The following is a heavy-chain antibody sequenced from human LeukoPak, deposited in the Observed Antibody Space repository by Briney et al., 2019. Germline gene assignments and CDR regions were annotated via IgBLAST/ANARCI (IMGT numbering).Heavy chain of an antibody. V-gene: IGHV4-39*01. Sequence: SETLSLTCTAFGGSISSSSYYWGWIRQPPGKGLEWIGSIYYSGSTYYNPSLKSRVTISVDTSKNQFSLKLSSVTAADTAVYYCARQYYDILTGYSRGAFDIWGQGTMVTVSS. CDR1: GGSISSSSYY. CDR3: ARQYYDILTGYSRGAFDI. CDR2: IYYSGST. D-gene: IGHD3-9*01. J-gene: IGHJ3*02.